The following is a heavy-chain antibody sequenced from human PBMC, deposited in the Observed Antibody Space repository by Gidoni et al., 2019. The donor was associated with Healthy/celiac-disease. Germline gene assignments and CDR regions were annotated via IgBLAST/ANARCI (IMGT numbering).Heavy chain of an antibody. J-gene: IGHJ4*02. V-gene: IGHV5-10-1*03. Sequence: VQLVQSVAELNKPGESLRLSCKGSGYIFTSYWITWVRQMPGKGLEWMGRIDPSDSDTKDSPSFKGHVNISADKSISTDYLQWSSLKASDNDMDYCARHSKIFGVVNFDYWGQGTLVTVSS. CDR3: ARHSKIFGVVNFDY. D-gene: IGHD3-3*01. CDR2: IDPSDSDT. CDR1: GYIFTSYW.